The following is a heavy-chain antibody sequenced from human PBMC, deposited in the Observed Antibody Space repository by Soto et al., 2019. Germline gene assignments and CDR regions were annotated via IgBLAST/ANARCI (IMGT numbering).Heavy chain of an antibody. CDR2: IIPILGIA. D-gene: IGHD6-6*01. CDR1: GGTFSSYT. CDR3: PRDGSSSSGIYWYFDL. V-gene: IGHV1-69*08. J-gene: IGHJ2*01. Sequence: QVQLVQSGAEVKKPGSSVKVSCKASGGTFSSYTISWVRQAPGQGLEWMRRIIPILGIANYAQKFQGRVTITADKSTSTAYMELSSLRSEDTAVYYCPRDGSSSSGIYWYFDLWGRGTLVTVSS.